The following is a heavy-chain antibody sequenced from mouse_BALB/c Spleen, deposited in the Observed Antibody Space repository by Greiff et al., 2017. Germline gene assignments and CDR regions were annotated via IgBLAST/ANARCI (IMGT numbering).Heavy chain of an antibody. Sequence: VMLVESGPGLVQPSQSLSITCTVSGFSLTSYGVHWVRQSPGKGLEWLGVIWSGGSTDYNAAFISRLSISKDNSKSQVFFKMNSLQANDTAIYYCARYYYGSREAMDYWGQGTSVTVSS. CDR2: IWSGGST. V-gene: IGHV2-2*02. CDR1: GFSLTSYG. J-gene: IGHJ4*01. CDR3: ARYYYGSREAMDY. D-gene: IGHD1-1*01.